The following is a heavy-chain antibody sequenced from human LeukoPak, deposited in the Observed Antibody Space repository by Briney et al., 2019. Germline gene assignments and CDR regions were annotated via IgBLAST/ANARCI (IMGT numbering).Heavy chain of an antibody. D-gene: IGHD5-18*01. J-gene: IGHJ4*02. CDR1: GGSISSGGYY. V-gene: IGHV4-31*03. CDR3: AREPYGYSYGFDY. CDR2: IYYSGST. Sequence: PSETLSLTCTVSGGSISSGGYYWSWIRQHPGKGLEWIGYIYYSGSTYYNPSLKSRVTISVDTSKNQSSLKLSSVTAADTAVYYCAREPYGYSYGFDYWGQGTLVTVSS.